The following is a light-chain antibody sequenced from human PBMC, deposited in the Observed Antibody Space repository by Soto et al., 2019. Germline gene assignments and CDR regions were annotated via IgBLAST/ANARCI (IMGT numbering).Light chain of an antibody. J-gene: IGKJ3*01. CDR2: GAS. V-gene: IGKV3-20*01. Sequence: EIVLTQSPGSLSLSPGERATLSCRASQSVSSSYLAWYQQQPGQAPRLLIYGASSRATAIPDRFSGSGSGTDFTLNISILEPEDFAVYYCNHYGGRVPFGPGTKVDIK. CDR1: QSVSSSY. CDR3: NHYGGRVP.